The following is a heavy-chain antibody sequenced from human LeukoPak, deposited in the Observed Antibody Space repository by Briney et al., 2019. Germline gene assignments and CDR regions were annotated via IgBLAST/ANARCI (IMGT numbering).Heavy chain of an antibody. V-gene: IGHV3-23*01. Sequence: GGSLRLSCAASGFTFSSYAMSWVRQAPGKGLEWVSGISGGGVSTYYADSVKGRFTISRDNSKNTLYLQMNSLRAEDTAVYYCAKAGSGWIFDNWGQGTLVTVSS. CDR1: GFTFSSYA. CDR2: ISGGGVST. D-gene: IGHD6-19*01. J-gene: IGHJ4*02. CDR3: AKAGSGWIFDN.